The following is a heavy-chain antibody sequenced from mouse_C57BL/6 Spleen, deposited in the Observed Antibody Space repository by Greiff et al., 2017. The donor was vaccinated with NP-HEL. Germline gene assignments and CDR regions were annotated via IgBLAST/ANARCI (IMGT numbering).Heavy chain of an antibody. Sequence: QVQLKESGPELVKPGASVKISCKASGYAFSSSWMNWVKQRPGKGLEWIGRIYPGDGDTNYNGKFKGKATLTADKSSSTAYMQLSSLASEDSAVYFCAREEPYYGNDVYFDYGGKGTTLTVSS. J-gene: IGHJ2*01. V-gene: IGHV1-82*01. CDR2: IYPGDGDT. CDR3: AREEPYYGNDVYFDY. D-gene: IGHD2-9*01. CDR1: GYAFSSSW.